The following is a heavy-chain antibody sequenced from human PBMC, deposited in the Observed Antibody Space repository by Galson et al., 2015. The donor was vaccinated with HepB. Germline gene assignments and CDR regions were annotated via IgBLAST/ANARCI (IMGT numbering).Heavy chain of an antibody. J-gene: IGHJ1*01. V-gene: IGHV1-69*02. CDR1: GGTFSSYT. CDR3: ARAELSGWYGGEYFQH. Sequence: SVKVSCKASGGTFSSYTISWVRQAPGQGLEWMGRIIPILGIANYAQKFQGRVTITADKSTSTAYMELSSLRSEDTAVYYCARAELSGWYGGEYFQHWGQGTLVTVSS. D-gene: IGHD6-19*01. CDR2: IIPILGIA.